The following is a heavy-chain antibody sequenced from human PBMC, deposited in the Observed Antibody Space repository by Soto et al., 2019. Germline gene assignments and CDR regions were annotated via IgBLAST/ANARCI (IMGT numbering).Heavy chain of an antibody. CDR2: IWYDGSNK. CDR1: GFTFSSYG. J-gene: IGHJ6*02. D-gene: IGHD4-17*01. Sequence: QVQLVESGGGVVQPGRSLRLSCAASGFTFSSYGMHWVRQAPGKGLEWVAVIWYDGSNKYYADSVKGRFTISRDNSKNTLYLHMNSLRAEDTAVYYCARDSAVTTLYYDYGMDVWGQGTTVTVSS. CDR3: ARDSAVTTLYYDYGMDV. V-gene: IGHV3-33*01.